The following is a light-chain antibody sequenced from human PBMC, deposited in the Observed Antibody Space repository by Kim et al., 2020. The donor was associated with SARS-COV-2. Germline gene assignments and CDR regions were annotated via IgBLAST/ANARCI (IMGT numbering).Light chain of an antibody. J-gene: IGKJ4*02. CDR1: QDINNY. V-gene: IGKV1-33*01. Sequence: DIQMTQSPSSLSASVGDRLTITCQASQDINNYLNWYQQKPGKAPKLLIYDASLLETGVPTRFSGSGSGTDFTFTITSLQPDDIATYYCQQFEDVPITFGGGTKVDI. CDR3: QQFEDVPIT. CDR2: DAS.